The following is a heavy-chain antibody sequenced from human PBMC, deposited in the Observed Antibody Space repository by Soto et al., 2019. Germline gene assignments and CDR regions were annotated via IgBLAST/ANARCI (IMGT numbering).Heavy chain of an antibody. CDR3: AKEMYYYDSSGYYYNWFDP. J-gene: IGHJ5*02. Sequence: GGSLRLSCAASGFTFSNAWMNWVRQAPGKGLEWVGRIKSKTDGGTTDYAAPVKGRFTISRDDSKNTLYLQMNSLRAEDTAVYYCAKEMYYYDSSGYYYNWFDPWGQGTLVXSPQ. CDR2: IKSKTDGGTT. CDR1: GFTFSNAW. V-gene: IGHV3-15*07. D-gene: IGHD3-22*01.